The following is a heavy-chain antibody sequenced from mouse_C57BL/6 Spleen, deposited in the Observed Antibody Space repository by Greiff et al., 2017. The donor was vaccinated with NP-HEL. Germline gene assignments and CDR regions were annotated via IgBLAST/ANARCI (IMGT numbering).Heavy chain of an antibody. CDR2: ISSGSSTI. CDR3: ARGYYYAMDY. J-gene: IGHJ4*01. V-gene: IGHV5-17*01. Sequence: EVKLMESGGGLVKPGGSLKLSCAASGFTFSDYGMHWVRQAPEKGLEWVAYISSGSSTIYYADTVKGRFTISRDNAKNTLFLQMTSLRSEETAMYYCARGYYYAMDYWGQGTSVTVSS. CDR1: GFTFSDYG.